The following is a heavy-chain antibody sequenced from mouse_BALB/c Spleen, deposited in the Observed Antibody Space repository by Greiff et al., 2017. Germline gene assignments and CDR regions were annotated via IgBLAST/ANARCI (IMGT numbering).Heavy chain of an antibody. CDR2: INPSTGYT. D-gene: IGHD1-1*01. J-gene: IGHJ2*01. Sequence: QVQLQQSGAELAKPGASVKMSCKASGYTFTSYWMHWVKQRPGQGLEWIGYINPSTGYTEYNQKFKDKATLTADKSSSTAYMQLSSLTSEDSAVYYCARPNYYGSSPFDYWGQGTTLTVSS. V-gene: IGHV1-7*01. CDR1: GYTFTSYW. CDR3: ARPNYYGSSPFDY.